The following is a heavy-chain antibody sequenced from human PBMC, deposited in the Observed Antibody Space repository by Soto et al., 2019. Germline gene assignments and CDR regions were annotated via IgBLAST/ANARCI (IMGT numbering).Heavy chain of an antibody. CDR3: TRGTLKADSSGWYGCVERGDPVSY. Sequence: PGGSLRLSCTASGFTFGDYAMSWFRQAPGKGLEWVGFIRSKAYGGTTEYAASVKGRFTISRDDSKSIAYLQMNSLKTEDTAVYYCTRGTLKADSSGWYGCVERGDPVSYWGQGTLVSVSS. J-gene: IGHJ4*02. CDR1: GFTFGDYA. CDR2: IRSKAYGGTT. D-gene: IGHD6-19*01. V-gene: IGHV3-49*03.